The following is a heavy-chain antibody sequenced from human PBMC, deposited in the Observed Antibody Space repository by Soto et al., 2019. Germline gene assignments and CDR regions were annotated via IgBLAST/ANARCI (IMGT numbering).Heavy chain of an antibody. V-gene: IGHV4-4*02. CDR3: VRDHQSEDTWSFDY. J-gene: IGHJ4*02. CDR2: IFHGGNI. D-gene: IGHD2-15*01. CDR1: NDSVDTSDW. Sequence: QVQLQESGPGLVQPSGTLSLTCAVSNDSVDTSDWWNWVRQPPGKGLEWIGEIFHGGNIYYNPSLKSRVTISLDKSKNEVSLQLSSVTAADTAVYYCVRDHQSEDTWSFDYWGQGVLVTVSS.